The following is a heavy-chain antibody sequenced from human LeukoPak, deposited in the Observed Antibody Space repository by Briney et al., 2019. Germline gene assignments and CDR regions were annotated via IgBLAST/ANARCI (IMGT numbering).Heavy chain of an antibody. V-gene: IGHV4-34*01. CDR2: INHSGST. Sequence: SETLSLTCAVYGGSFSGYYWSWIRQPPGKGLEWIGEINHSGSTNYNPSLKSRVTISVDTSKNQFSLKLSSVTAADTAVYYCASTSSGSYYIWDYWGQGTLVTVSS. D-gene: IGHD1-26*01. J-gene: IGHJ4*02. CDR1: GGSFSGYY. CDR3: ASTSSGSYYIWDY.